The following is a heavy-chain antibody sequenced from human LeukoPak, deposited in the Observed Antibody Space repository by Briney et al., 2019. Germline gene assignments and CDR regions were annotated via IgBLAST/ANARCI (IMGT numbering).Heavy chain of an antibody. CDR2: ISSSSSTI. D-gene: IGHD6-13*01. Sequence: PTGGSLRLSCAASGFTFSSYSMNWVRQAPGKGLEWVSYISSSSSTINYADSVKGRFTISRDNSKNTLYLQMNSLRAEDTAVYYCAKDLIAAADTNWGQGTLVTVSS. CDR1: GFTFSSYS. CDR3: AKDLIAAADTN. J-gene: IGHJ4*02. V-gene: IGHV3-48*01.